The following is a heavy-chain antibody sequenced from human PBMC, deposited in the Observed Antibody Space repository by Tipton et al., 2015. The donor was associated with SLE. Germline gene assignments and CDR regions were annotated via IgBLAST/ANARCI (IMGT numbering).Heavy chain of an antibody. CDR3: ASGEPLGDY. D-gene: IGHD1-26*01. CDR2: IYYSGST. CDR1: GYSISSGYY. V-gene: IGHV4-38-2*01. J-gene: IGHJ4*02. Sequence: TLSLTCAVSGYSISSGYYWGWIRQPPGKGLEWIGSIYYSGSTYYNPSLKSRVTISVDTSKNQFSLKLSSVTAADTAVYYCASGEPLGDYWGQGTLVTVSS.